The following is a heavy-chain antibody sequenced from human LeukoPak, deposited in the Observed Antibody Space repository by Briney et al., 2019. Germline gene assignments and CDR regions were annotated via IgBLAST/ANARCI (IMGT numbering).Heavy chain of an antibody. V-gene: IGHV1-69*05. Sequence: GASVKVSCKASGGTFSSYAISWVREAPGQGLKWMGGIIPIFGTANYAQKFQGRVTITTDESTSTAYMELSSLRSEDTAVYYCARGSSFKDYYYMDVWGKGTMVTVSS. D-gene: IGHD2-2*01. CDR1: GGTFSSYA. CDR3: ARGSSFKDYYYMDV. J-gene: IGHJ6*03. CDR2: IIPIFGTA.